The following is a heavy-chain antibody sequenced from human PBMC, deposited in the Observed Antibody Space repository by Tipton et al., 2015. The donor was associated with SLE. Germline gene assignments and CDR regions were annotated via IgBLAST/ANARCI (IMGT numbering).Heavy chain of an antibody. D-gene: IGHD3-22*01. J-gene: IGHJ4*02. CDR1: GDSVSGYY. CDR2: IKEDGSKI. Sequence: GLVKPSETLSLICGVSGDSVSGYYWSWIRQPPGKGLEWVANIKEDGSKINYVDSVKGRFTISRDNAKSSLYLQMDSLRAGDTAMYYCARSPYYDLKNFYRHFDLWGQGTLVTVSS. CDR3: ARSPYYDLKNFYRHFDL. V-gene: IGHV3-7*01.